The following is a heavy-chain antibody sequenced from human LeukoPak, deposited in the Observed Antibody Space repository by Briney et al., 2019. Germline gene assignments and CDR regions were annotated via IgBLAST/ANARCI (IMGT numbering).Heavy chain of an antibody. J-gene: IGHJ3*02. Sequence: SETLSLTCTVSGGSISNYYWNWIRQPPGKGLEWIGYIYYTGSTNYNPSLKSRVTMSVDTSKNQFSLKLSSVTAADTAVYYCARVSFVIVGNAFDIWGQGTMVTVSS. CDR2: IYYTGST. CDR3: ARVSFVIVGNAFDI. D-gene: IGHD3-22*01. CDR1: GGSISNYY. V-gene: IGHV4-59*01.